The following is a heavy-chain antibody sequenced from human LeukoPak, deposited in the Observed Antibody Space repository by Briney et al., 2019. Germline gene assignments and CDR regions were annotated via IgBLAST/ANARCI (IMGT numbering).Heavy chain of an antibody. CDR2: IYYSGST. Sequence: SETLSLTCAVSGGSISSSSYYWGWIRQPPGKGLEWIGSIYYSGSTYYNPSLKSRVTISVDTSKNQFSLKLSSVTAADTAVYYCARDHPDDNWFDPWGQGTLVTVSS. V-gene: IGHV4-39*07. D-gene: IGHD3-3*01. CDR1: GGSISSSSYY. J-gene: IGHJ5*02. CDR3: ARDHPDDNWFDP.